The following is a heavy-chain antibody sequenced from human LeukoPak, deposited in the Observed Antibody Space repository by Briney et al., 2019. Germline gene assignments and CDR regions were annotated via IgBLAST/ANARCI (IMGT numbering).Heavy chain of an antibody. Sequence: SQTLSLTCAISGDSVSSNSGAWNWIRQSPSRGLEWLGRTYYRSKWYNDYAESVKSRINIKPDTSRNQFSLQLNSVTPEDTAVYYCVSDQAGLDYWGQGTLVTVSS. CDR3: VSDQAGLDY. D-gene: IGHD6-13*01. CDR2: TYYRSKWYN. CDR1: GDSVSSNSGA. V-gene: IGHV6-1*01. J-gene: IGHJ4*02.